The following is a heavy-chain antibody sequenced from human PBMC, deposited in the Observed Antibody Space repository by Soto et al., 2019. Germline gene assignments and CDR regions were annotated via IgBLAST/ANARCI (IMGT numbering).Heavy chain of an antibody. CDR1: GYSFTSYW. D-gene: IGHD3-9*01. Sequence: GESLKISCKGSGYSFTSYWIGWVRQMPGKGLEWMGRIDPSDSYTNYSPSFQGHVTISADKSISTAYLQWSSLKASDTAMYYCARHFSTGRRGSDYYYGMDVWGQGTTVTVSS. CDR2: IDPSDSYT. V-gene: IGHV5-10-1*01. CDR3: ARHFSTGRRGSDYYYGMDV. J-gene: IGHJ6*02.